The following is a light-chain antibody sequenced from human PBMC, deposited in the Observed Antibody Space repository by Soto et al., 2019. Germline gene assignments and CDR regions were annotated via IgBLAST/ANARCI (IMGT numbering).Light chain of an antibody. V-gene: IGKV1-5*01. CDR1: QSISVW. CDR3: QQYHTSWWT. J-gene: IGKJ1*01. Sequence: DIQMTQSPSILSASIGDRVTISCRASQSISVWLAWYQQKPGKAPRVLIFDATALESGVPSRFSGSGSGTEFTLTINNLQPDDFATYYCQQYHTSWWTFGKGTKVDIK. CDR2: DAT.